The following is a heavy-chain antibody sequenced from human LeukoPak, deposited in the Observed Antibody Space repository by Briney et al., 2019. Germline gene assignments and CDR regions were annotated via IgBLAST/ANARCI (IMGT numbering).Heavy chain of an antibody. D-gene: IGHD2-2*01. Sequence: PGGSLRLSCVASGSGFTFSEFWMGWVRQAPGERLEWVANIKGDGSETYYVDSVKGRFTISRDNVKNSVYLQMNSLRADDTSMYRCAREEYCGGPSCFAVNYMDVWGNGTTVTVSS. CDR2: IKGDGSET. CDR3: AREEYCGGPSCFAVNYMDV. J-gene: IGHJ6*03. V-gene: IGHV3-7*01. CDR1: GSGFTFSEFW.